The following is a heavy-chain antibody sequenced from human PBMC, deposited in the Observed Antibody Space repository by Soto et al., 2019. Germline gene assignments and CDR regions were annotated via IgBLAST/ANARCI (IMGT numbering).Heavy chain of an antibody. CDR1: GFTFSSYA. CDR3: AKSREDTAMVHSDWYFDL. Sequence: EVQLLESGGGLVQPGGSLRLSCAASGFTFSSYAMSWVRQAPGKGLEWVSAISGSGGSTYYADSVKGRFTISRDNSKNTXXLQMNSLRAEDTAVYYCAKSREDTAMVHSDWYFDLWGRGTLVTVSS. V-gene: IGHV3-23*01. J-gene: IGHJ2*01. CDR2: ISGSGGST. D-gene: IGHD5-18*01.